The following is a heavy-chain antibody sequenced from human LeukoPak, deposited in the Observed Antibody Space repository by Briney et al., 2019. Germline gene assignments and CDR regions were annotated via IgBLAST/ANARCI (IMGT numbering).Heavy chain of an antibody. CDR1: GYTFNGYH. D-gene: IGHD1-1*01. J-gene: IGHJ6*02. CDR3: ARDSPTGTTGYYYGMDV. Sequence: ASVKVSCKTSGYTFNGYHLHWVRQAPGQGLEWMGWINPNSGDTNYIEKFQGRVTMTRDTSIRTAYMDLTGLTSDDTAVYYCARDSPTGTTGYYYGMDVWGQGTTVTVSS. V-gene: IGHV1-2*02. CDR2: INPNSGDT.